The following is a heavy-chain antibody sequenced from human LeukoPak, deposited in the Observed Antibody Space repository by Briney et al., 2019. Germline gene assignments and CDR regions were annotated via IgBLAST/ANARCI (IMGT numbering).Heavy chain of an antibody. Sequence: PGGPLRLSCAASGFTFSNYAMTWVRQAPGKGLECVSVISASARNTDYADSVKGRFTISRDNSKNTLSLQMNSLRAEDTAIYYCAKLVGTGAIPTDYWGQGTLVTVSS. CDR2: ISASARNT. D-gene: IGHD1-1*01. V-gene: IGHV3-23*01. CDR3: AKLVGTGAIPTDY. J-gene: IGHJ4*02. CDR1: GFTFSNYA.